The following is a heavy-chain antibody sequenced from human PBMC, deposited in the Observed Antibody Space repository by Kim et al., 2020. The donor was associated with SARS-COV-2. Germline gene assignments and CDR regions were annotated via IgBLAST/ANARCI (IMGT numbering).Heavy chain of an antibody. CDR2: ISWNSGSI. CDR1: GFTFVDYA. Sequence: GGSLRLSCAASGFTFVDYAMNWVRQAPGKGLEWVSGISWNSGSIGYADSVKGRFSISRDNAKNSLYLQMNRLRAEDTALYYCARGTSSSWYDLDYFDYWGQRTLVTVSS. V-gene: IGHV3-9*01. D-gene: IGHD6-13*01. CDR3: ARGTSSSWYDLDYFDY. J-gene: IGHJ4*02.